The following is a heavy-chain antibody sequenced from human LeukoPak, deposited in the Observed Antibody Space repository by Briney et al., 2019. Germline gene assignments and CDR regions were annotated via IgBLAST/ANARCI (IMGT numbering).Heavy chain of an antibody. CDR2: IYYSGST. D-gene: IGHD5-12*01. V-gene: IGHV4-59*08. CDR3: ARHERWLSFDY. Sequence: SETLSLTCTVSGGSISSYYWSWIRQPPGKGLEWIGYIYYSGSTNYNPSLKSRVTISVDTSKNQFSLKLSSVTAADTAVYYCARHERWLSFDYWGQGTLVTVSS. J-gene: IGHJ4*02. CDR1: GGSISSYY.